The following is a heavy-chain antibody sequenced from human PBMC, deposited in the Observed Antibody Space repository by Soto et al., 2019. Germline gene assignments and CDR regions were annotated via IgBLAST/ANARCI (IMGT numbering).Heavy chain of an antibody. CDR3: ARVTGTSSWSYS. D-gene: IGHD6-13*01. V-gene: IGHV1-69*02. CDR2: IIPILGIA. J-gene: IGHJ4*02. CDR1: GGTFSSYT. Sequence: QVQLVQSGAEVKKPGSSVKVSCKASGGTFSSYTISWVRQAPGQGLEWMGRIIPILGIANYAQKFQGRVTITADKSTSTAYMQLSSLRSEDTAVYYGARVTGTSSWSYSWGQGTLVTVSS.